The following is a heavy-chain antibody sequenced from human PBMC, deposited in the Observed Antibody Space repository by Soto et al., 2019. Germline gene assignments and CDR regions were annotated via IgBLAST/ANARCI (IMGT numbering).Heavy chain of an antibody. Sequence: HPGGSLRLSCAASGSTFSSYSMNWVRQAPGKGLEWVSYISSSSSTIYYADSVKGRFTISRDNAKNSLYLQMNSLRDEDTAVYYCARDPVRYFDWLLHTDKFYGMAVWGQGTTVPVSS. CDR2: ISSSSSTI. V-gene: IGHV3-48*02. CDR1: GSTFSSYS. J-gene: IGHJ6*02. CDR3: ARDPVRYFDWLLHTDKFYGMAV. D-gene: IGHD3-9*01.